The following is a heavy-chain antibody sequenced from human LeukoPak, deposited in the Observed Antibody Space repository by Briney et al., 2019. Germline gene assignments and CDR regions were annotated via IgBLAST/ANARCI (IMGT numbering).Heavy chain of an antibody. CDR2: IYYSGST. D-gene: IGHD2/OR15-2a*01. J-gene: IGHJ4*02. CDR1: GGSISSYY. CDR3: ARVGPPMSIGGLAY. V-gene: IGHV4-59*01. Sequence: SETLSLTCTVSGGSISSYYRSWIRQPPGKGLEWIGYIYYSGSTNYNPSLKSRVTISVDTSKNQFSLKLSSVTAADTAVYYCARVGPPMSIGGLAYWGQGTLVTVSS.